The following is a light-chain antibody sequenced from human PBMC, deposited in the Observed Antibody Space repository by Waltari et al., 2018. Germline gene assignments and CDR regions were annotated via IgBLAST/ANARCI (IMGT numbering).Light chain of an antibody. V-gene: IGKV3-11*02. CDR1: QCVSSY. Sequence: DIAFTPSPATLSLSPGERATLACRASQCVSSYLAWYQRKSGQGPRLPVYDASNMTTGIPVRFSGGGSGRDFSLTISSLECEDFAVYYCQQRSDWLSTFGGGTKVEIE. J-gene: IGKJ4*01. CDR3: QQRSDWLST. CDR2: DAS.